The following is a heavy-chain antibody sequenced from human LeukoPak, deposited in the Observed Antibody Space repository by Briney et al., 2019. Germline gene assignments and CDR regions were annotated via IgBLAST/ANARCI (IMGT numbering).Heavy chain of an antibody. D-gene: IGHD1-26*01. CDR3: ARDDRYFYYYYYYMDV. CDR2: ISAYNGNT. J-gene: IGHJ6*03. Sequence: ASVKVSCKASGYTFTSYGISWVRQAPGQGLEWMGWISAYNGNTNYAQKLQGRVTMTTDTSTSTAYMELRSLRSDDTAVYYCARDDRYFYYYYYYMDVWGKGTTVTVSS. V-gene: IGHV1-18*01. CDR1: GYTFTSYG.